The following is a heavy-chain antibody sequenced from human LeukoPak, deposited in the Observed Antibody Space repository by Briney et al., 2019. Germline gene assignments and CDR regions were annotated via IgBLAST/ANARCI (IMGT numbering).Heavy chain of an antibody. J-gene: IGHJ3*02. Sequence: GGSLRLSCAASGFTFSSYAMSWVRQAPGKGLEWVSAISGSGGSTYYADSVKGRFTISRDNSKNTLYLQMNSLRAEDTAVYYCAKDLHPNGDLIPDAFDIWGPGTMVTGSS. CDR1: GFTFSSYA. V-gene: IGHV3-23*01. CDR2: ISGSGGST. CDR3: AKDLHPNGDLIPDAFDI. D-gene: IGHD4-17*01.